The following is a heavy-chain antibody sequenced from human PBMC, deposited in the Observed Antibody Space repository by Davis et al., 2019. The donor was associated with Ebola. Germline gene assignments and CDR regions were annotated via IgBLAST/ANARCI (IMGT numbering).Heavy chain of an antibody. CDR2: IYYSGST. J-gene: IGHJ4*02. CDR3: ARSGGWIQLWFGY. D-gene: IGHD5-18*01. Sequence: MPSETLSLTCTVSGGSISSYYWSWIRQPPGKGLEWIGYIYYSGSTNYNPSLKSRVTISVDTSKNQFSLKLSSVTAADTAVYYCARSGGWIQLWFGYWGQGTLVTVSS. CDR1: GGSISSYY. V-gene: IGHV4-59*08.